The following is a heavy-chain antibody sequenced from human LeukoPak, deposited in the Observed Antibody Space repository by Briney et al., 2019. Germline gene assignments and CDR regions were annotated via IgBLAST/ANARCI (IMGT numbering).Heavy chain of an antibody. V-gene: IGHV4-59*11. D-gene: IGHD3-22*01. Sequence: SETLSLTCTVSGGSIGSHYWSWIRQPPGKGLEWIGYIYYSGNTNYNPALKSRLTISVDTSKNQFSLRLTSVSAADTAMYYCARDYYDSRGEAVDIWGQGTMVTVSS. J-gene: IGHJ3*02. CDR2: IYYSGNT. CDR1: GGSIGSHY. CDR3: ARDYYDSRGEAVDI.